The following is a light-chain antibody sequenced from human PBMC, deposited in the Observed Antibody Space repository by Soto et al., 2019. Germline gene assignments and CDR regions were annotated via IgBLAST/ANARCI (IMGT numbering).Light chain of an antibody. CDR2: AAS. CDR1: QDISNF. CDR3: QKEYSSPPIN. J-gene: IGKJ3*01. Sequence: DIQMTQSPSSLSASVGDRVTITCRASQDISNFLARYQQKPGKVPKLLIYAASILQSGVPFRFSGSGSGTDFTLPISSLQAEDGATYFWQKEYSSPPINFGPWTKVDFQ. V-gene: IGKV1-27*01.